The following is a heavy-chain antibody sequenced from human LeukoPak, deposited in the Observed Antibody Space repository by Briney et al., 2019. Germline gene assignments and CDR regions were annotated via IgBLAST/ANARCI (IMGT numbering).Heavy chain of an antibody. V-gene: IGHV3-23*01. J-gene: IGHJ6*03. CDR3: AKCLGYERPYYYYMDV. Sequence: GGSLRLSCAASGFTFSSYAMSWVRQAPGKGLEWVSAISGSGGSTYYADSVKGRFTISRDNSKNTLYLQMNSLRAEDTAVYYCAKCLGYERPYYYYMDVWGKGTTVTVSS. CDR1: GFTFSSYA. CDR2: ISGSGGST. D-gene: IGHD2-2*01.